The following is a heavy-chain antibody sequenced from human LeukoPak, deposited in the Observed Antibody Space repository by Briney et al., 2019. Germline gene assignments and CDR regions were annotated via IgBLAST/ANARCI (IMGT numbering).Heavy chain of an antibody. J-gene: IGHJ4*02. CDR1: GGSFSGYY. CDR2: INHSGST. CDR3: ARAGRLPFDY. V-gene: IGHV4-34*01. D-gene: IGHD6-25*01. Sequence: SQTLSLTCAVYGGSFSGYYWSWIRQPLGKGLEWIGEINHSGSTNYNPSLKSRVTISVDTSKNQFSLKLSSVTAADTAVYYCARAGRLPFDYWGQGTLVTVSS.